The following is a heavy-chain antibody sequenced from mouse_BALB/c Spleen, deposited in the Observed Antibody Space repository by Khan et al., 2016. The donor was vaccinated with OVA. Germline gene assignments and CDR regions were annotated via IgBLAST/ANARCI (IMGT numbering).Heavy chain of an antibody. J-gene: IGHJ2*01. V-gene: IGHV5-17*02. CDR1: GFTFSSFG. Sequence: EVQGVESGGGLVQPGGSRKLSCAASGFTFSSFGMHWVRQAPEKGLEWVAYISSGSSTIYYADTVKGRFTISRDNPKNTLFLQMTSLRSEDTAMXYCARFPLYDGYLDYWGQGTTLTVSS. CDR2: ISSGSSTI. D-gene: IGHD2-14*01. CDR3: ARFPLYDGYLDY.